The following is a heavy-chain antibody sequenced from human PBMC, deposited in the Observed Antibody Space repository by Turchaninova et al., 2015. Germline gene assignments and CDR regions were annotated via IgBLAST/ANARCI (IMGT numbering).Heavy chain of an antibody. CDR1: GFTVSSYA. Sequence: EVQLLEYGGGLVQPGESIGLSCAAAGFTVSSYAMSGVRQAPGKGLDWVSAISGSGGSTYYADPVKGRFTSSRDNSKNTLYLQMNSLRAEDTAVYYCAKWKDLDGMLDYWGQGTLVTVSS. CDR3: AKWKDLDGMLDY. D-gene: IGHD3/OR15-3a*01. CDR2: ISGSGGST. V-gene: IGHV3-23*01. J-gene: IGHJ4*02.